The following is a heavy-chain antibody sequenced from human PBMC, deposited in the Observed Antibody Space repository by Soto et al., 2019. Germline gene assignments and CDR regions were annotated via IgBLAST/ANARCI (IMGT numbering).Heavy chain of an antibody. Sequence: SETLSLTCTVSGGSFSGGGYYWSWIRHHPGKGLEWMGYISYSGNTKYKPSLQSRITISVDTSENQFSLRLTSVTAADTAIYFCARTSIFGVVLNAFDIWGQGTLVTVSS. CDR1: GGSFSGGGYY. J-gene: IGHJ3*02. D-gene: IGHD3-3*01. V-gene: IGHV4-31*03. CDR3: ARTSIFGVVLNAFDI. CDR2: ISYSGNT.